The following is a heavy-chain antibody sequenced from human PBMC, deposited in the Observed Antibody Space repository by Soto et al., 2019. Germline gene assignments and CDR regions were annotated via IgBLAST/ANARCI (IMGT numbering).Heavy chain of an antibody. D-gene: IGHD2-2*01. V-gene: IGHV4-34*01. J-gene: IGHJ6*02. CDR1: GGSFSGYY. Sequence: SETLSLTCAVYGGSFSGYYWSWIRQPPGKGLEWIGEINHSGSTNYNPSLKSRVTISVDTSKNQFSLNLSSVTAADTAVYYCARERHCSSTSCYYYYYYGMDVWGQGTTVTVSS. CDR3: ARERHCSSTSCYYYYYYGMDV. CDR2: INHSGST.